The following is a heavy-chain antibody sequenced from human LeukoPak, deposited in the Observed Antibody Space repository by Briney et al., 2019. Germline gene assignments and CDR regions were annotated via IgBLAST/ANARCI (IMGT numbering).Heavy chain of an antibody. CDR3: ARERDAKYYDFWSGYPFDAFEI. V-gene: IGHV3-30-3*01. CDR1: GFTFSSYA. J-gene: IGHJ3*02. CDR2: ISYDGSNK. Sequence: PGGSLRLSCAASGFTFSSYAMHWVRQAPGKGLEWVAVISYDGSNKYYADSVKGRFTISRDNSKNTLYLQMNSLRAEDTAVYYCARERDAKYYDFWSGYPFDAFEIWGQGTMVTVSS. D-gene: IGHD3-3*01.